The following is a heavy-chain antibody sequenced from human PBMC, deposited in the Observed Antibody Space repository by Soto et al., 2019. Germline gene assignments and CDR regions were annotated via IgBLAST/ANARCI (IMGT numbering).Heavy chain of an antibody. V-gene: IGHV5-51*01. J-gene: IGHJ4*02. D-gene: IGHD2-21*02. CDR2: IYPGDSDT. CDR3: ARHVAPYCGGDCYSNFDY. Sequence: PGESLKISCKGSGYSFTSYWIGWVRQMPGKGLEWMGIIYPGDSDTRYSPSFQGQVTISADKSISTAYLQWSSLKASDTAMYYCARHVAPYCGGDCYSNFDYWGQGTLVTVSS. CDR1: GYSFTSYW.